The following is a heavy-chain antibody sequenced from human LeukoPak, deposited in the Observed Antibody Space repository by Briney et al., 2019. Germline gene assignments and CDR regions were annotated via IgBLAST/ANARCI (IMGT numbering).Heavy chain of an antibody. CDR3: AKDGSWSCTD. Sequence: TGGSLRLSCAASGFTFSRNAIHWVRQGPGKGLEWVSYIAHHGSNKYYADSAKGRFTISRDNSKITLYLQMNSLRADDTAVYYCAKDGSWSCTDWGQGTLVTVSS. J-gene: IGHJ4*02. CDR2: IAHHGSNK. D-gene: IGHD2-8*02. V-gene: IGHV3-30*02. CDR1: GFTFSRNA.